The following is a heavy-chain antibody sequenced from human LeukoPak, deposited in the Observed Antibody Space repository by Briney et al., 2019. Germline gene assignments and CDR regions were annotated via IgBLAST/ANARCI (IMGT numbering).Heavy chain of an antibody. J-gene: IGHJ6*02. D-gene: IGHD2-15*01. CDR2: IYTSGST. V-gene: IGHV4-4*07. CDR3: ARPLRDCSGGSCYTGLYGMDV. Sequence: PSETLSLTCTVSGGSISSYYWSWIRQPAGKGLEWIGRIYTSGSTNYNPSLKSRVTMSVDTSKNQFSLKLSSVTAADTAVYYCARPLRDCSGGSCYTGLYGMDVWGQGTTVTASS. CDR1: GGSISSYY.